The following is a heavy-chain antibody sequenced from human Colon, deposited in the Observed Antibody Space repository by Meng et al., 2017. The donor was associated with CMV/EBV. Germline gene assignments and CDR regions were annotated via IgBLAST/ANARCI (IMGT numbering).Heavy chain of an antibody. CDR1: GGSISSYY. Sequence: SETLSLTCTVSGGSISSYYWSWIRQPPGKGLEWIGYIYYSGSTNYTPSLKSRVTISVDTSKNQFSLKLSSVTAADTAVYYCARGEQLSDFDYWGQGTLVTVSS. CDR2: IYYSGST. J-gene: IGHJ4*02. V-gene: IGHV4-59*01. D-gene: IGHD6-6*01. CDR3: ARGEQLSDFDY.